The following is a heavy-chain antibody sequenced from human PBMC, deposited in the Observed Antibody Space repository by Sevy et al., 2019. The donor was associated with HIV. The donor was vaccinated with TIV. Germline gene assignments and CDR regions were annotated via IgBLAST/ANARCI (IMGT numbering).Heavy chain of an antibody. CDR1: GGSISSGGYY. Sequence: SETLSLTCTVSGGSISSGGYYWSWIRQHPGKGLEWIGYISYSRSTYYNPSLKSRVTISVDTSKNQFSLKLSSVTAADTAVYYCASVVDTWELTWRRRAIQFDAWGQGTLVTVSS. CDR2: ISYSRST. D-gene: IGHD5-18*01. J-gene: IGHJ5*02. V-gene: IGHV4-31*03. CDR3: ASVVDTWELTWRRRAIQFDA.